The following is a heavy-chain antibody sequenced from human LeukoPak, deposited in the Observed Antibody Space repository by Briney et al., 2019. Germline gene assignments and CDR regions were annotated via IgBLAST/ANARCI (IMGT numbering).Heavy chain of an antibody. D-gene: IGHD6-13*01. Sequence: GGSLRLSCAASGFTVSSNYMSWVRQAPGKGLEWVSVIYSGGSTYYADSVKGRFTISRDNSKNTLYLQMNSLRAEDTAVYYCARGFSSSWGVFDYWGQGTLVTVSS. CDR1: GFTVSSNY. CDR2: IYSGGST. V-gene: IGHV3-53*01. CDR3: ARGFSSSWGVFDY. J-gene: IGHJ4*02.